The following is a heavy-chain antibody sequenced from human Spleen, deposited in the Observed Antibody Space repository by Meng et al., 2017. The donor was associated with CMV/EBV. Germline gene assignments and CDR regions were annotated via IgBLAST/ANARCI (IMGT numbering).Heavy chain of an antibody. CDR3: ARSRDFYYGMDV. CDR2: IYPGESDT. J-gene: IGHJ6*02. CDR1: GYIFSTYS. Sequence: KVSCKSSGYIFSTYSIGWVRQMPGKGLEWMGIIYPGESDTRYSPSFQGQVTISADKSIRTVYLQWSSLKASDTAMYYCARSRDFYYGMDVWGQGTTVTVSS. V-gene: IGHV5-51*01.